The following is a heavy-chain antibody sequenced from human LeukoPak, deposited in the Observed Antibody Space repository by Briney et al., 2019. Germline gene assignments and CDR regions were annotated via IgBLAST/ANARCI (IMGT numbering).Heavy chain of an antibody. CDR3: ASSIFGVVPPAY. CDR2: IYTSGST. V-gene: IGHV4-4*07. J-gene: IGHJ4*02. CDR1: GGSISSYY. D-gene: IGHD3-3*01. Sequence: PXETLSLTCTVSGGSISSYYWSWVRQPAGKGLEWIGRIYTSGSTTYNPSLKSRVTMSVDTSKNQFSLKLSSVTAADTAVYYCASSIFGVVPPAYWGQGTLVTVSS.